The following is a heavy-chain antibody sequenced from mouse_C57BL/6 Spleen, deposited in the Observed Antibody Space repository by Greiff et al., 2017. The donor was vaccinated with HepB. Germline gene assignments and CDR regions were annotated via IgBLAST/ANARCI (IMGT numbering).Heavy chain of an antibody. J-gene: IGHJ4*01. V-gene: IGHV5-4*01. CDR3: ARDAGDYAMDY. Sequence: EVKLVESGGGLVKPGGSLKLSCAASGFTFSSYAMSWVRQTPEKRLEWVATISDGGSYTYYPDNVKGRFTISRDNAKNNLYLQMSHLKSEDTAMYYCARDAGDYAMDYWGQGTSVTVSS. CDR2: ISDGGSYT. CDR1: GFTFSSYA.